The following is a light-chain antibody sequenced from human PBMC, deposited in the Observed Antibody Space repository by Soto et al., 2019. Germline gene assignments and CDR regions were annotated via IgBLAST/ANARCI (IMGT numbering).Light chain of an antibody. CDR3: QQRSNWPIT. CDR1: QSVSNF. Sequence: EIVMTQSPVTLSVSPGERATLSCRASQSVSNFLAWYQQKPGQAPRLLIYDTSNRATGIPARFSGSGSGTDFTLTINNLDPEDFAVYYCQQRSNWPITFGQGTRLEIK. V-gene: IGKV3-11*01. CDR2: DTS. J-gene: IGKJ5*01.